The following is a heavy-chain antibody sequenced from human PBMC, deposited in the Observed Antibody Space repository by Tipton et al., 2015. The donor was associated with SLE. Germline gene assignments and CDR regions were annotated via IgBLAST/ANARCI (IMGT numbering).Heavy chain of an antibody. CDR1: GGSISSGSYY. CDR2: IYTSGST. J-gene: IGHJ3*02. D-gene: IGHD6-13*01. CDR3: ARVAAAGRAFDI. V-gene: IGHV4-61*02. Sequence: TLSLTCTVSGGSISSGSYYWSWIRQPAGKGLEWIGRIYTSGSTNYNPSLKSRVTISVDTSKNQFPLKLSSVTAADTAVYYCARVAAAGRAFDIWGQGTMVTVSS.